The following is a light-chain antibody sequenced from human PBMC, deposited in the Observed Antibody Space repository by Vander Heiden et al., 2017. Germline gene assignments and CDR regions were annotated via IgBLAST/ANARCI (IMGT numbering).Light chain of an antibody. CDR3: CSYAGSYSWV. Sequence: QSALTQPSSVSGSPGQSVTTSCTGTSGDVGGYNYVSWYQQHPGKAPKLMIDDVTKRPSGVPDRFSGSRSGNTASLTISGLQAEDEADYYCCSYAGSYSWVFGGGTKLTVL. J-gene: IGLJ3*02. CDR1: SGDVGGYNY. CDR2: DVT. V-gene: IGLV2-11*01.